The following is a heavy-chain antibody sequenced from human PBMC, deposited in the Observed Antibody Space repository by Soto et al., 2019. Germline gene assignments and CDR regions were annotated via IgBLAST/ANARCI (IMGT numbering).Heavy chain of an antibody. V-gene: IGHV2-5*04. Sequence: QIILKESGPTLVKPTQTLTLTCNFSGFSLSTTSVGVGWIRQPPGKALEWLALIYWDGDKRYSPSQKRRLTITKDTSKNQVVLIITNMDPVDTGTYYCVYMPPRQWMSFSVWGQGTMVIVSS. CDR3: VYMPPRQWMSFSV. CDR2: IYWDGDK. D-gene: IGHD6-19*01. CDR1: GFSLSTTSVG. J-gene: IGHJ3*01.